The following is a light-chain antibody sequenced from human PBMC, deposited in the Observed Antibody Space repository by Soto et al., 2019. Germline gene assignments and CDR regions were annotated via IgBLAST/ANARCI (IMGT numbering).Light chain of an antibody. V-gene: IGKV3-11*01. Sequence: EVVLTQSPVTLSFSPGARATLSCRASQSFRGLLAWYQQKPGQAPRLLIYDAYNRATGIPPRFSGSGSGTDFTLTISSLEPEDSAVYYCQQRHMWPITFGQGTRLEIK. J-gene: IGKJ5*01. CDR3: QQRHMWPIT. CDR2: DAY. CDR1: QSFRGL.